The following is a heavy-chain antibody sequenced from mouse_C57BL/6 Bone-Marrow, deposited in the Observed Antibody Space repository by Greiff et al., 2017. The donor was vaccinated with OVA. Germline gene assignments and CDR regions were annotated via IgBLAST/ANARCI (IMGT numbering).Heavy chain of an antibody. CDR1: GYTFTSYG. J-gene: IGHJ1*03. Sequence: LQESGAELARPGASVKLSCKASGYTFTSYGISWVKQRTGQGLEWIGEIYPRSGNTYYNEKFKGKATLTADKSSSTAYMELRSLTSEDSAVYFCVPLLRYWYFDVWGTGTTVTVSS. V-gene: IGHV1-81*01. D-gene: IGHD1-2*01. CDR3: VPLLRYWYFDV. CDR2: IYPRSGNT.